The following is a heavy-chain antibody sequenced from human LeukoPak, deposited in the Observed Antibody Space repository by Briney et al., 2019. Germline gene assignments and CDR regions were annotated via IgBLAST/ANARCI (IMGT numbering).Heavy chain of an antibody. V-gene: IGHV3-30*04. J-gene: IGHJ3*02. D-gene: IGHD2-8*01. Sequence: GSLRLSCAASGFTFSSYAMHWVRQAPGKGLEWVAVISYDGSNKYYADSVKGRFTISRDNSKNTLYLQMNSLRAEDTAVYYCARDGVEPDAFDIWGQGTMVTVSS. CDR2: ISYDGSNK. CDR1: GFTFSSYA. CDR3: ARDGVEPDAFDI.